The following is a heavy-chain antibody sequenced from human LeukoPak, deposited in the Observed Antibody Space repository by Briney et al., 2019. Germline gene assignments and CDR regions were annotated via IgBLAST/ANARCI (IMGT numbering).Heavy chain of an antibody. D-gene: IGHD6-19*01. Sequence: PSETLSLTCTVSGGSISSGDYYWSWIRQPPGKGLEWIGYIYYSGSTYYNPSLKSRVTISVDTSKNQFSLKLSSVTAADTAVYYCAPRGGSSGWYVFDYWGQGTLVTVSS. CDR3: APRGGSSGWYVFDY. J-gene: IGHJ4*02. CDR1: GGSISSGDYY. CDR2: IYYSGST. V-gene: IGHV4-30-4*08.